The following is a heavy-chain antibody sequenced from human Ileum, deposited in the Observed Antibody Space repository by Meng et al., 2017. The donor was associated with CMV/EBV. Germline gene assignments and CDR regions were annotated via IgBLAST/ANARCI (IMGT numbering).Heavy chain of an antibody. J-gene: IGHJ4*02. Sequence: QVQLQESGPGLVSPSETLSLSCSVSGAYIKSYFWSWIRQPPGKGLEWIGYIYYNGKTNYNPSVSSRVTISVDTSKKQFSLKLTTVTTADTAVYYCVRGPVLTGNLNWGQGIPVTVSS. CDR2: IYYNGKT. V-gene: IGHV4-59*08. D-gene: IGHD3-9*01. CDR1: GAYIKSYF. CDR3: VRGPVLTGNLN.